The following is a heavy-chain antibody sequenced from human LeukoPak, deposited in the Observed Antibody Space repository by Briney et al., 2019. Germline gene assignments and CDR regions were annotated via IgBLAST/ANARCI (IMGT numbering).Heavy chain of an antibody. Sequence: PGGSLRLSWAASGLSYSSYSMNSVRQAPGKGLEWISYISSSSSAIYYADSVKGRSTISRDNAKNSLYLQMNSLRDEDTAVYYCVRDNYYSFDYWGQGTLVTVSS. V-gene: IGHV3-48*02. D-gene: IGHD4-11*01. J-gene: IGHJ4*02. CDR1: GLSYSSYS. CDR3: VRDNYYSFDY. CDR2: ISSSSSAI.